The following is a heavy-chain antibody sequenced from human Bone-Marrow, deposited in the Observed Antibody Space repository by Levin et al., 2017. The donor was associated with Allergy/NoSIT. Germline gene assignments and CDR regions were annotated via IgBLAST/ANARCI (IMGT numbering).Heavy chain of an antibody. V-gene: IGHV1-46*01. Sequence: ASVKVSCKASGYSFTYYHMHWVRQAPGQGPEWMGIISPDGGSTSYAQKFQGRVTMTTDTSTSTVYMELSSLTSEDTAVYYCARDGHDFWVGWGQGTLVTVSS. J-gene: IGHJ4*02. CDR2: ISPDGGST. CDR1: GYSFTYYH. CDR3: ARDGHDFWVG. D-gene: IGHD3-3*01.